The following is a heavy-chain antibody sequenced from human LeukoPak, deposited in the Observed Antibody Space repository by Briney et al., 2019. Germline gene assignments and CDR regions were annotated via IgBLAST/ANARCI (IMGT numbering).Heavy chain of an antibody. Sequence: PSETLSLTCTVSGGSISSRPYYWGWVRQPPGKGLEWIGTISYSGTTYYSPSLKSRVTISLDTSKNQFSLKLSSVTAADTAIYYCARDKLRNYGRHAFDIWGQGTMVTVSS. CDR1: GGSISSRPYY. J-gene: IGHJ3*02. CDR3: ARDKLRNYGRHAFDI. D-gene: IGHD1-7*01. V-gene: IGHV4-39*07. CDR2: ISYSGTT.